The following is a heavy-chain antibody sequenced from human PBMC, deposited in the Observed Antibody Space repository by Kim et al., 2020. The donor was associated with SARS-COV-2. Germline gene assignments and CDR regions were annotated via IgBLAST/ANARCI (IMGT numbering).Heavy chain of an antibody. D-gene: IGHD3-22*01. V-gene: IGHV5-51*01. CDR3: ATTRLKRYYYDSSGYYGDYDYYGMDV. J-gene: IGHJ6*04. Sequence: GESLKISCKGSGYSFTSYWIGWVRQMPGKGLEWMGIIYPGDSDTRYSPSFQGQVTISADKSISTAYLQWSSLKASDTAMYYCATTRLKRYYYDSSGYYGDYDYYGMDVWGEGTTVTVSS. CDR1: GYSFTSYW. CDR2: IYPGDSDT.